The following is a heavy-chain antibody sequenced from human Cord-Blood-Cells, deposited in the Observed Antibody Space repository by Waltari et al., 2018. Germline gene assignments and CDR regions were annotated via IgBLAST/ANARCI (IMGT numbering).Heavy chain of an antibody. Sequence: QVQLQESGPGLVKPSETLSLTCAVSGYSISSGYYWGWIRQPPGKGLEWIGSIYHSGSTYYNPSLKRRVTISVDTSKNQFSLKLSSVTAADTAVYYCARLKYSSRSFDYWGQGTLVTVSS. CDR3: ARLKYSSRSFDY. V-gene: IGHV4-38-2*01. J-gene: IGHJ4*02. CDR2: IYHSGST. CDR1: GYSISSGYY. D-gene: IGHD6-13*01.